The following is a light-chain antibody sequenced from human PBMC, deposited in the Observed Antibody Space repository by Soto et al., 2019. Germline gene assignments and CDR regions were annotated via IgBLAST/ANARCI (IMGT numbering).Light chain of an antibody. Sequence: EIVLTQSPATLSLSPGERATLSCRTSQSVSSYLAWYQQKPGQAPRLLIYDASNRATGIPARFSGSGSGTDVTLTISSLEPEDFAVYYCHQRSNWPRYTFGQGTKLEIK. CDR1: QSVSSY. CDR3: HQRSNWPRYT. CDR2: DAS. J-gene: IGKJ2*01. V-gene: IGKV3-11*01.